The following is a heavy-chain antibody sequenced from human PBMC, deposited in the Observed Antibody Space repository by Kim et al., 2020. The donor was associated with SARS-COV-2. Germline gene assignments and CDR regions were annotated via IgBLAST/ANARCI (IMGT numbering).Heavy chain of an antibody. V-gene: IGHV4-31*03. CDR3: AREETYYYDSSGSRGSGGYFDL. CDR1: GGSISSGGYY. Sequence: SETLSLTCTVSGGSISSGGYYWSWIRQHPGKGLEWIGYIYYSGSTYYNPSLKSRVTISVDTSKNQFSLKLSSVTAADTAVYYCAREETYYYDSSGSRGSGGYFDLWGRGTLVTVSS. J-gene: IGHJ2*01. D-gene: IGHD3-22*01. CDR2: IYYSGST.